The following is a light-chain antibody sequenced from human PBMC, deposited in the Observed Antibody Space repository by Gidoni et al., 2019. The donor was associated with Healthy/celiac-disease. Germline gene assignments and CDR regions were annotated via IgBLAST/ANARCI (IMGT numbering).Light chain of an antibody. V-gene: IGKV1-39*01. CDR3: QQSYSTPH. CDR2: AAS. J-gene: IGKJ4*01. Sequence: DIQMTQSPSSLSASVGDRVTITCRASQSISNYLNWYQQKPGRAPKLLIYAASSLQSGVPSRFSGSGSGTDFTLTISSLQPEDFATYYCQQSYSTPHFGGGTKVEIQ. CDR1: QSISNY.